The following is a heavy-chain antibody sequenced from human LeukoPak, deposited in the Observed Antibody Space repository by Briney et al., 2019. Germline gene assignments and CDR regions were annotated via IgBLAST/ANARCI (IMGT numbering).Heavy chain of an antibody. V-gene: IGHV3-21*01. Sequence: PGGSLRLSCAASGFTFSSYSMNWVRQAPGKGLEWVSSISSSSYIYYADSVKGRFTISRDNAKNSLYLQMNSLRAEDTAVYYCARDSSSSYFDYWGQGTLVTVSS. CDR1: GFTFSSYS. CDR2: ISSSSYI. D-gene: IGHD6-6*01. CDR3: ARDSSSSYFDY. J-gene: IGHJ4*02.